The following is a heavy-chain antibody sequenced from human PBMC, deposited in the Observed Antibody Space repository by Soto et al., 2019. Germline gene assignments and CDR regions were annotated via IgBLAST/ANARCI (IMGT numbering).Heavy chain of an antibody. J-gene: IGHJ6*02. V-gene: IGHV4-4*07. Sequence: QVQLQESGPGLVKPSETLSLTCTVSGGSISSYYWSWIRQPAGKGLEWIGRIYTSGSTNYNPSLKSRVTMSVDTSKNQFSLKLSSVTAADTAVYYCARGRWCSGGSCYSSRYYGMDVWGQGTTVTVSS. CDR1: GGSISSYY. CDR3: ARGRWCSGGSCYSSRYYGMDV. D-gene: IGHD2-15*01. CDR2: IYTSGST.